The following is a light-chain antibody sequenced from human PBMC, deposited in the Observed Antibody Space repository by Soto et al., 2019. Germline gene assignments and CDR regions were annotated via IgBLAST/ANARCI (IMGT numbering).Light chain of an antibody. CDR2: SAY. Sequence: DIXMTQSPSSLSASVGDRVTITCRASQNIDTYLNWYLQKPGQAPKLLIYSAYSLQSGVSPRFSGNGSGTDFTLTISSLQPEDFATYYCQQSYNFPRTFGQGTTV. CDR3: QQSYNFPRT. J-gene: IGKJ1*01. CDR1: QNIDTY. V-gene: IGKV1-39*01.